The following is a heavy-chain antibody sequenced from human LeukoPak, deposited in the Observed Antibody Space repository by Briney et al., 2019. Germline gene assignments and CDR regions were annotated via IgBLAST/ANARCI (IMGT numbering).Heavy chain of an antibody. CDR2: INHSGST. CDR1: GGSFSGYY. J-gene: IGHJ6*02. Sequence: SETLSLTCAVYGGSFSGYYWSWIRQPPGKGLEWIGEINHSGSTNYNPSLKSRVTISLEKSKNQFSLKLSSVTAADTAVYYCARNPRKWSTVTTLVYYGMDVWGQGTTVTVSS. V-gene: IGHV4-34*01. CDR3: ARNPRKWSTVTTLVYYGMDV. D-gene: IGHD4-11*01.